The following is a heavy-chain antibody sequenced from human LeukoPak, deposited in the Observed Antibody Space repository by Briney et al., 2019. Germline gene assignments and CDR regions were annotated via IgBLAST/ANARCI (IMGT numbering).Heavy chain of an antibody. CDR2: ISSTSTYI. V-gene: IGHV3-21*01. D-gene: IGHD3-22*01. Sequence: GGSLILSCAASGFSFSAYSFNWVRQAPGKGLEWVSSISSTSTYIYYADSVKGRFTISRDNSKNSLYLQMSSLRAEDTAVYYCARRFYDSSGYVDYWGQGTLVTVSS. J-gene: IGHJ4*02. CDR1: GFSFSAYS. CDR3: ARRFYDSSGYVDY.